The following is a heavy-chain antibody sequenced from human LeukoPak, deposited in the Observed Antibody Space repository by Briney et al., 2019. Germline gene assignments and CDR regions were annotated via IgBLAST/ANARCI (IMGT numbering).Heavy chain of an antibody. Sequence: SETLSLTCTVSGYSISSGYYWGWIRQPPGKGLEWIGSIYHSGSTYYNPSLKSRVTISVDTSKNQFSLKLSSVTAADTAVYYCARGLTDDSSGYTFDYWGQGTLVTVSS. CDR1: GYSISSGYY. J-gene: IGHJ4*02. CDR2: IYHSGST. CDR3: ARGLTDDSSGYTFDY. D-gene: IGHD3-22*01. V-gene: IGHV4-38-2*02.